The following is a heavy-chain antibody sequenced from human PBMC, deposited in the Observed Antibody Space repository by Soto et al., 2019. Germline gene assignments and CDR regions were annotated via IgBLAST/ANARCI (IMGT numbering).Heavy chain of an antibody. J-gene: IGHJ4*02. CDR2: INHSGST. V-gene: IGHV4-34*01. Sequence: QVQLQQWGAGLLKPSETLSLTCAVYGGSFSGYYWTWIRQPPGTGLEWIGEINHSGSTNYNPSLNTRVTISVHTSKNQFSLKLTSVTAADTAVYYCARDKITGLFDYWGQGTLVTVSS. CDR3: ARDKITGLFDY. D-gene: IGHD2-8*02. CDR1: GGSFSGYY.